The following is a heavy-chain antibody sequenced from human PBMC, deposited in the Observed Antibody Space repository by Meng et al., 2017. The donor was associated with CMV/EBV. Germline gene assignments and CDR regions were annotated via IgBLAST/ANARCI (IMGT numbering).Heavy chain of an antibody. V-gene: IGHV3-7*02. Sequence: LCGSGGGLVQPGVSLRLSCAASGLPISNYWMSWVRQAPGKGLEWVANIKNDGSERYYVDSVKGRFSISRDNADNSLYLQMNNLRAEDTAVYYCRLGHYSQDWGQGTLVTVSS. CDR3: RLGHYSQD. CDR2: IKNDGSER. CDR1: GLPISNYW. J-gene: IGHJ4*02. D-gene: IGHD4-17*01.